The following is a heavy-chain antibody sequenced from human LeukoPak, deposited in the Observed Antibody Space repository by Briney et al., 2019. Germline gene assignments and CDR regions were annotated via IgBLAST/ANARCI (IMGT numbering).Heavy chain of an antibody. Sequence: GGSLRLSCAASGFTFSSYEMNWVRQAPGKGLEWVANIKQDGSEKYYVDSVKGRFTISRDNAKNSLYLQMNSLRAEDTAVYYCARVTLPVRSYYYYYYMDVWGKGTTVTVSS. CDR2: IKQDGSEK. D-gene: IGHD2-8*01. V-gene: IGHV3-7*01. J-gene: IGHJ6*03. CDR1: GFTFSSYE. CDR3: ARVTLPVRSYYYYYYMDV.